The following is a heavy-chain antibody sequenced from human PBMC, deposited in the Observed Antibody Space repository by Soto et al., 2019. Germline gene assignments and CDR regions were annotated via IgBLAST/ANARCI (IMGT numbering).Heavy chain of an antibody. CDR3: ARKPHWQYWYFDL. CDR1: GFAFQNHG. J-gene: IGHJ2*01. V-gene: IGHV3-20*01. CDR2: ISGGGVNE. Sequence: EVQLVESGGSVIRPGGSLRLSCAASGFAFQNHGMAWVRQVPGKGLEWVAGISGGGVNEGYADSVKGRFTISRDNGDNSLYLEINNLGVEDTALYHCARKPHWQYWYFDLWGRGTLVTVSS. D-gene: IGHD1-1*01.